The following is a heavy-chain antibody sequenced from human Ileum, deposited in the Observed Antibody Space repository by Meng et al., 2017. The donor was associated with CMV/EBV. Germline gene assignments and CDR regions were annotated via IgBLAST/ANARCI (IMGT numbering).Heavy chain of an antibody. CDR3: ARGRGYTAMAI. CDR1: GFTFSSYA. Sequence: GESLKISCAASGFTFSSYAMHWVRQAPGKGLEWVAVISYDGSNKYYADSVKGRFTISRDNSKSTLYLQMNSLRAEDTAVYYCARGRGYTAMAIWGQGTLVTVSS. V-gene: IGHV3-30*04. CDR2: ISYDGSNK. D-gene: IGHD5-18*01. J-gene: IGHJ4*02.